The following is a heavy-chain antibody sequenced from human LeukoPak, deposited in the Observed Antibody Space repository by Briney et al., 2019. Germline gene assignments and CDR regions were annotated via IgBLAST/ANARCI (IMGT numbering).Heavy chain of an antibody. CDR1: GFTFSGYG. CDR2: IWYDGSNK. D-gene: IGHD4-17*01. V-gene: IGHV3-33*06. J-gene: IGHJ4*02. Sequence: GGSLRLSCAASGFTFSGYGMHCVRQAPGKGLEWVAVIWYDGSNKYYADSVQGRFTISRDNSKNTRYLQMNSLRADDTALYYCAKDDDGHHHGVDHWGQGTLVTVSS. CDR3: AKDDDGHHHGVDH.